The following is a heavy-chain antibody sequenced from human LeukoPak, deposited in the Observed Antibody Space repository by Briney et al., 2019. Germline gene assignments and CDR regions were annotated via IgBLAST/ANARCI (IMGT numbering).Heavy chain of an antibody. J-gene: IGHJ6*03. CDR1: GGSISSSSYY. D-gene: IGHD1-26*01. V-gene: IGHV4-39*02. Sequence: PSETLSLTCTVSGGSISSSSYYWGWIRQPPGKGLEWIGSIYYSGRTYYNPSLKSRVTISVDTSKNQFSLKLSSVTAADTAVYYCAREGSGSYYYYYYYMDVWGKGTTVTVSS. CDR3: AREGSGSYYYYYYYMDV. CDR2: IYYSGRT.